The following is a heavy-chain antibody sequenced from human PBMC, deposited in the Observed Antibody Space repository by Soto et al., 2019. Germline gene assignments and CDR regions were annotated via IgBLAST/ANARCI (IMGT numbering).Heavy chain of an antibody. Sequence: HVQLVQSGAEVKKPGASVKVSCKASGYTFTDYAIQLVRQAPGQRLEWMGWINAGNGNTKYSQKFQGRVTITRDTSASTAYIELSSLRSEDTAVYYCAREHDFWIGYSCAYWGQGTLVTVSS. J-gene: IGHJ4*02. CDR2: INAGNGNT. CDR3: AREHDFWIGYSCAY. D-gene: IGHD3-3*01. V-gene: IGHV1-3*01. CDR1: GYTFTDYA.